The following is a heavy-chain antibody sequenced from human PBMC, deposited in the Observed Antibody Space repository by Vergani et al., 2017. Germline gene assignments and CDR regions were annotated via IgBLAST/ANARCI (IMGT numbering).Heavy chain of an antibody. J-gene: IGHJ4*02. Sequence: EVQVVQSGGGLVKPGGSLRLSCETSGFIFSDYNLNWVRQAPGSGLEWVASISGRRSYVNYAVSVKGRFTSSRDNAKNSLFLQMSSLRAEDTAVYYCVREETFYDSVSDYLAGYFDHWGQGALVTVSS. V-gene: IGHV3-21*02. CDR3: VREETFYDSVSDYLAGYFDH. D-gene: IGHD3-3*01. CDR1: GFIFSDYN. CDR2: ISGRRSYV.